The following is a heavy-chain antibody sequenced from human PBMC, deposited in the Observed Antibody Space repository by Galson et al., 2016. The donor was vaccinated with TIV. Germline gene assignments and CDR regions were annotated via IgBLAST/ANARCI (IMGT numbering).Heavy chain of an antibody. CDR1: GYSFTDYY. Sequence: SVKVSCKASGYSFTDYYIHWVRQAPGQGLEWMGWINPSSGGTFYAQRFQDWVTMTRDTSISTTYMDLSRPRPNDTAVYYCARGQSDSRGFDSWGQGTLVTVSS. CDR3: ARGQSDSRGFDS. D-gene: IGHD2-21*02. CDR2: INPSSGGT. V-gene: IGHV1-2*04. J-gene: IGHJ5*01.